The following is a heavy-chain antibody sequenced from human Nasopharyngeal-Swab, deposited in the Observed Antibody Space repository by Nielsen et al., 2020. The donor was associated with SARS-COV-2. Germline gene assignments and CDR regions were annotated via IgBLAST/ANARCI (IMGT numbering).Heavy chain of an antibody. CDR3: ATGAVVAATGWFDP. CDR1: GFTFSSYG. CDR2: ISYDGSNK. J-gene: IGHJ5*02. D-gene: IGHD2-15*01. V-gene: IGHV3-30*03. Sequence: GGSLRLSCAASGFTFSSYGMHWVRQAPGKGLEWVAVISYDGSNKYYADSVKGRFTISRDNSKNTLYLQMNSLRAEDTAVYYCATGAVVAATGWFDPWGQGTLVTVSS.